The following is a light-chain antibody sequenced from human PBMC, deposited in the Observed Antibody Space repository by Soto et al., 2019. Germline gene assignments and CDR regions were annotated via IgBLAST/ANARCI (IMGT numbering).Light chain of an antibody. CDR3: QSYDSSLSGCVV. CDR2: GNS. CDR1: SSNIGAGYD. V-gene: IGLV1-40*01. Sequence: QSALTQPPSVSGAPGQRVTISCTGSSSNIGAGYDVHWYQQLPGTAPKLLIYGNSNRPSGVPDRFSGSKSGTSASLAITGLQAEDEAYYYCQSYDSSLSGCVVFGGGTKVTVL. J-gene: IGLJ2*01.